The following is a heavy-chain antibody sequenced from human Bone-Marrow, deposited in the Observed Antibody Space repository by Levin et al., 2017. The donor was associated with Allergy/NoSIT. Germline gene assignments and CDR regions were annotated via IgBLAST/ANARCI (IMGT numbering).Heavy chain of an antibody. J-gene: IGHJ4*02. CDR3: VKVSSSWNKLFDY. CDR1: GFTFSSYA. Sequence: QPGESLKISCSASGFTFSSYAMHWVRQAPGKGLEYVSAISSNGGSTYYADSVKGRFTISRDNSKNTLYLQMSSLRAEDTAVYYCVKVSSSWNKLFDYWGQGTLVTVSS. CDR2: ISSNGGST. D-gene: IGHD6-13*01. V-gene: IGHV3-64D*06.